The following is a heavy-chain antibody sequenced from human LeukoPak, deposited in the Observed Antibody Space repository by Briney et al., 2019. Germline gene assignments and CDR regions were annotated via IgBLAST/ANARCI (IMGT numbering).Heavy chain of an antibody. V-gene: IGHV4-4*02. CDR2: IYHSGST. D-gene: IGHD5-18*01. J-gene: IGHJ4*02. CDR1: GGSISSSHW. Sequence: SETLSLTCAVSGGSISSSHWWSWVRQPPGKGLEWIGGIYHSGSTNYNPSLKSRVTISVDKSKNQFSLKMTSVTAADTAVYFCARKTYTSGLFDYWGQGTQVTVSS. CDR3: ARKTYTSGLFDY.